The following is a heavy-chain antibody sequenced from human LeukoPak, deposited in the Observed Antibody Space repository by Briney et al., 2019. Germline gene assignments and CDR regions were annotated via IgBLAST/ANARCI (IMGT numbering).Heavy chain of an antibody. J-gene: IGHJ4*02. Sequence: ASVKVSCKASGYTFTNYYMHWVWQAPGQGVEWMGWIQANSDGTNYVQKFQGRGTMTRHTSINTAYMELSRLRSDDTAIYYCARGGSTVFGVVNDWGQGTLVTVSS. CDR3: ARGGSTVFGVVND. CDR1: GYTFTNYY. CDR2: IQANSDGT. D-gene: IGHD3-3*01. V-gene: IGHV1-2*02.